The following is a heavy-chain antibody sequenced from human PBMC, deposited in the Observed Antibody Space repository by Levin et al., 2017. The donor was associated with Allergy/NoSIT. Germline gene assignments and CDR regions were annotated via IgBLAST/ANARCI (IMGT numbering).Heavy chain of an antibody. J-gene: IGHJ4*02. D-gene: IGHD4-11*01. CDR2: MYYSGST. CDR3: ARRFAASSNWDFDY. CDR1: GGSIGSSSYY. Sequence: PSETLSLTCTVSGGSIGSSSYYWGWIRQPPGKGLEWIGSMYYSGSTYYKPSLKRRLTISVDTSKNQFSLKLTSVTAADTAVYYCARRFAASSNWDFDYWGQGTLVTVSS. V-gene: IGHV4-39*01.